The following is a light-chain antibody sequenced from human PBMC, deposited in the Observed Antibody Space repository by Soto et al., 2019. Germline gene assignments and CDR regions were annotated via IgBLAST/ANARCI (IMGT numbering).Light chain of an antibody. J-gene: IGLJ1*01. Sequence: QSVPTQPASVSGSPGQSITISCTGTSSDVGAFNYVSWYQQHPGKAPKLMIYDVSNRPSGVSNRFSGSKSGNTASLTISGLRAEDEADYYCNSYTSNNTYVFGTGTKVTVL. CDR1: SSDVGAFNY. CDR3: NSYTSNNTYV. CDR2: DVS. V-gene: IGLV2-14*03.